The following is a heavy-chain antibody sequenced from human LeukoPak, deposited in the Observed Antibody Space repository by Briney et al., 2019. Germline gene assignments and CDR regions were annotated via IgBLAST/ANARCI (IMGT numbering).Heavy chain of an antibody. D-gene: IGHD6-13*01. CDR1: GGSISSSSYY. CDR2: IYYSGST. CDR3: ARVRGRYSSSWYRGYFDY. V-gene: IGHV4-39*07. J-gene: IGHJ4*02. Sequence: PSETLSLTCTVSGGSISSSSYYWGWIRQPPGKGLEWIGSIYYSGSTYYNPSLKSRVTISVDTSKNQFSLKLSSVTAADTAVYYCARVRGRYSSSWYRGYFDYWGQGTLVTVSS.